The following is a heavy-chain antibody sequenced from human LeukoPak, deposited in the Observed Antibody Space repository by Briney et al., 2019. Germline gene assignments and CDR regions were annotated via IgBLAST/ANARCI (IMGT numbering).Heavy chain of an antibody. CDR1: GYTFTTYG. J-gene: IGHJ4*02. Sequence: ASVKVSCKASGYTFTTYGISWVRQAPGQGLEWMGWISAHSGNANYAQNLQGRVTMTTDTSTSTAYMELRSLRSDDTAVYYCTMIPYCTTATCYYLDYWGQGTLVTVSS. CDR3: TMIPYCTTATCYYLDY. D-gene: IGHD2-2*01. V-gene: IGHV1-18*01. CDR2: ISAHSGNA.